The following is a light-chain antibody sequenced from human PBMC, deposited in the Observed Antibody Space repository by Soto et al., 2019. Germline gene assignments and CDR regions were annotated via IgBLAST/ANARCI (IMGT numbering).Light chain of an antibody. CDR3: QQYNGYPWT. Sequence: DIQMTQSPSTLSASVGDRVTITCRASQSISSWLAWYQQKPGQAPKFLIYKASSLESGVPSRFSGSGSGTEFTLTISSLQPDDFATYYCQQYNGYPWTFGQGTKVEIK. V-gene: IGKV1-5*03. J-gene: IGKJ1*01. CDR2: KAS. CDR1: QSISSW.